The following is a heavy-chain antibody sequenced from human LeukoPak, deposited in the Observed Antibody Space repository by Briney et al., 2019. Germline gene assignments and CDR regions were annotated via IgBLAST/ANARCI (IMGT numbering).Heavy chain of an antibody. D-gene: IGHD1-1*01. CDR2: IWYDGSKK. CDR3: ARYNSGTIDY. CDR1: GFSFSSYG. J-gene: IGHJ4*02. V-gene: IGHV3-33*01. Sequence: GGSLRLSCAASGFSFSSYGMHWVRQAPGKGLEWVAVIWYDGSKKYSADSVKARFTISRDNSKNTLYLQMDSLRAEDTAVYYCARYNSGTIDYWGQGTLVTVSS.